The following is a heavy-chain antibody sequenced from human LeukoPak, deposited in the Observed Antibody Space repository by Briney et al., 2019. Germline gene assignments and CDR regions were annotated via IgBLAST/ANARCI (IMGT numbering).Heavy chain of an antibody. V-gene: IGHV5-51*01. CDR2: IYPGDSDT. CDR1: GYNFNTYW. D-gene: IGHD3-10*01. CDR3: DIYGSGSYFDY. Sequence: GESLKISCKTSGYNFNTYWIGWVRQKPGKGLEWMGIIYPGDSDTKYSPPFEGQVTISADKSINTAYLQWSSLKASDTAMYYCDIYGSGSYFDYWGQGTLVIVSS. J-gene: IGHJ4*02.